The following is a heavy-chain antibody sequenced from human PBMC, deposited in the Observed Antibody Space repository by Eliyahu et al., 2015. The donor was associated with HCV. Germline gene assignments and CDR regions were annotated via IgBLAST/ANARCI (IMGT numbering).Heavy chain of an antibody. CDR1: GGSIXSSDYY. D-gene: IGHD5-24*01. CDR3: ARRDWVVATNNWFDP. J-gene: IGHJ5*02. Sequence: QLQLQESGPGLVKPSETLSLTCTVSGGSIXSSDYYWAWIRQPPGKGLEWIGSIYYSGTTYYNPSLKSRVTISVDTSKNQFSLKLSSVTAADTAVYYCARRDWVVATNNWFDPWGQGTLVTVSS. CDR2: IYYSGTT. V-gene: IGHV4-39*01.